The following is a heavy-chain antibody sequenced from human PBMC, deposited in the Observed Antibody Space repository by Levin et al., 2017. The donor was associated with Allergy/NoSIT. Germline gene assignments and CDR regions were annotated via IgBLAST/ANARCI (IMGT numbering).Heavy chain of an antibody. D-gene: IGHD3-9*01. V-gene: IGHV5-51*01. J-gene: IGHJ6*02. Sequence: SGGSLRLSCKGSGYSFTSYWIGWVRQMPGKGLEWMGIIYPGDSDTRYSPSFQGQVTISADKSISTAYLQWSSLKASDTAMYYCARHDDDNYYYGMDVWGQGTTVTVSS. CDR3: ARHDDDNYYYGMDV. CDR2: IYPGDSDT. CDR1: GYSFTSYW.